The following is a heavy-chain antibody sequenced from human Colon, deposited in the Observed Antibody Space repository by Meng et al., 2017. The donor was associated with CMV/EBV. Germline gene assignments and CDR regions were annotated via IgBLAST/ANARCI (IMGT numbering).Heavy chain of an antibody. CDR1: GYPFTNYG. V-gene: IGHV1-18*01. CDR3: ARVGGSGLNWLDP. CDR2: ISAYNGHT. D-gene: IGHD3-10*01. Sequence: ASGYPFTNYGISWVRQAPGQGLEWMGWISAYNGHTNYPQKFQGRVTMTTDTSTSTAYMEVRSLRSDDTAVYYCARVGGSGLNWLDPWSQGTLVTVSS. J-gene: IGHJ5*02.